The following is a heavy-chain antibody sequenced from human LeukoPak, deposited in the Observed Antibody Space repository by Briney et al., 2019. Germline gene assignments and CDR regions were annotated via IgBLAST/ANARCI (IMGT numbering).Heavy chain of an antibody. D-gene: IGHD5-12*01. Sequence: PGGSLRLSCAASGFTFSTYAMSWVRQAPGKGLEWVSTISGSGANTYYADSVRGRFTISRDNSKNTLYLHMNSLRAEDTAVYYCTKSRISFSGQADHWGQGTLVTVSS. CDR2: ISGSGANT. CDR3: TKSRISFSGQADH. V-gene: IGHV3-23*01. CDR1: GFTFSTYA. J-gene: IGHJ4*02.